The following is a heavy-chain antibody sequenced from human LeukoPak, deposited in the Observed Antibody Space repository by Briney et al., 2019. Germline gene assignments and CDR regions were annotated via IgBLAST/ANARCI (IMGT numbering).Heavy chain of an antibody. CDR2: INSDGSST. Sequence: GGSLRLSCAASGFTFSSYWMHWVRKAPGKGLVWVSRINSDGSSTSYADSVKGRFTISRDNSKNTLYLQMNSLRAEDTAVYYCAKDPKRYCSSTSCYTSGYWGQGTLVTVSS. D-gene: IGHD2-2*02. CDR3: AKDPKRYCSSTSCYTSGY. CDR1: GFTFSSYW. J-gene: IGHJ4*02. V-gene: IGHV3-74*01.